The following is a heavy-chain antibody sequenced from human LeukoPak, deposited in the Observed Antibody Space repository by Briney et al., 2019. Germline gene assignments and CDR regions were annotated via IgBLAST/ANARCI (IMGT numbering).Heavy chain of an antibody. Sequence: GGSLRLSCADSGFTFSDYYMSWIRQAPGTGLEWVSYISSSSSYTNYADSVKGRFTISRDNAKNSLYLQMSSLRAEDTAVYYCARRYGSGSYVDYWGQGSLVSAS. J-gene: IGHJ4*02. CDR3: ARRYGSGSYVDY. D-gene: IGHD3-10*01. CDR2: ISSSSSYT. CDR1: GFTFSDYY. V-gene: IGHV3-11*03.